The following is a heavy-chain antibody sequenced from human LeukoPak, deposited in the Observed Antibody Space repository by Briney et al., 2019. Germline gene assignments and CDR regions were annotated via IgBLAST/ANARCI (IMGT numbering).Heavy chain of an antibody. CDR3: AKGHSAHGTGFDC. J-gene: IGHJ4*02. CDR1: GFTVSSNY. D-gene: IGHD1-14*01. CDR2: IYSGGST. V-gene: IGHV3-53*01. Sequence: GGSLRLSCAASGFTVSSNYMSWVRQAPGKGLEWVSVIYSGGSTYYADSVKGRFTISRDNSKNTLYLQMNSLRVEDTAVYYCAKGHSAHGTGFDCWGQGTLVAVSS.